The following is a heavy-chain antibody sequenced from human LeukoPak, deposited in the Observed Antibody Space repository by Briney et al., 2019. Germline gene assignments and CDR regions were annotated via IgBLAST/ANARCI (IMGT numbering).Heavy chain of an antibody. CDR2: IYYRGST. J-gene: IGHJ4*02. D-gene: IGHD4-17*01. CDR1: GGSISSYY. CDR3: GRLYGDYLSPIDS. V-gene: IGHV4-59*08. Sequence: SETLSLTCTVSGGSISSYYWSWIRQPPGKGLEWIGYIYYRGSTNYDPSLKSRVTISIDTSKNQFSLKVNSVTAADTAVYYCGRLYGDYLSPIDSWGRGTLVTVSS.